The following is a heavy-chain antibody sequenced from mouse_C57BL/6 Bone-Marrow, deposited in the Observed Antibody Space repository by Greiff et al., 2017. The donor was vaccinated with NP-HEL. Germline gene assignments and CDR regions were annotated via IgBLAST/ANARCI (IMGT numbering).Heavy chain of an antibody. Sequence: EVQLVESGPELVKPGASVKISCKASGYSFTDYNMNWVKQSNGKSLEWIGVINPNYGTTSYNQKFKGKATLTVDQSSSTAYMQLNSLTSEDSAVYYCARPLTEADWYFDVWGTGTTVTVSS. V-gene: IGHV1-39*01. D-gene: IGHD4-1*01. CDR3: ARPLTEADWYFDV. J-gene: IGHJ1*03. CDR2: INPNYGTT. CDR1: GYSFTDYN.